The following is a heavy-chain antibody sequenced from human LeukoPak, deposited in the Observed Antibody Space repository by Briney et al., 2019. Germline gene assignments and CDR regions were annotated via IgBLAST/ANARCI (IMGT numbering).Heavy chain of an antibody. V-gene: IGHV7-4-1*02. D-gene: IGHD4-23*01. Sequence: GASVKVSCKASGYSFTSYAMNWVRQAPGQGLEWMGWINTNTGNPTYAQGFTGRFVFSLDTSVSTAYLQISSLKAEDTAVYYCARGNPDYGGNYFDYWGQGTLVTVSS. CDR3: ARGNPDYGGNYFDY. CDR2: INTNTGNP. J-gene: IGHJ4*02. CDR1: GYSFTSYA.